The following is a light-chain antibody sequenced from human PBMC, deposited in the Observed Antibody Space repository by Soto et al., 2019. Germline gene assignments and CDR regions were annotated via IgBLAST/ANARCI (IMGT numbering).Light chain of an antibody. CDR3: QQYNTYSPEYT. CDR2: KAS. Sequence: DIQMTQSPSTLSASVGDRVTITCRASQSISSWLAWYQQKPGKAPKLLIYKASSLESGVPSRFSGSGSGTEFTLTISSLQPDDFANYYCQQYNTYSPEYTFGQGTKLEIK. CDR1: QSISSW. V-gene: IGKV1-5*03. J-gene: IGKJ2*01.